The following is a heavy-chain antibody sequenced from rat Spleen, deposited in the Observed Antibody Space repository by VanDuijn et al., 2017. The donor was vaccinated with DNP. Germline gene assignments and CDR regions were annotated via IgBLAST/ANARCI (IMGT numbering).Heavy chain of an antibody. J-gene: IGHJ4*01. Sequence: EVQLVESGGGLVQPGRSLKLSCAASGFTFSDYNMAWVRQAPKKGLEWVASISASGGSTSYRDSVKGRFTISRDNAKSTLYLQMDSLRSEDTATYYCARLGYDGTYYFGAMDAWGQGTSVTVSS. CDR2: ISASGGST. D-gene: IGHD1-12*02. V-gene: IGHV5S23*01. CDR3: ARLGYDGTYYFGAMDA. CDR1: GFTFSDYN.